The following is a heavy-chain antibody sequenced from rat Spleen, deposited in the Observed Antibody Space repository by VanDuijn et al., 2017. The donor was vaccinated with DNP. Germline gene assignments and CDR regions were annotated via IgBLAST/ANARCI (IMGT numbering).Heavy chain of an antibody. CDR1: GFTFSSYY. CDR2: ISSAAYTP. CDR3: VRWNSGHFDY. V-gene: IGHV5-22*01. Sequence: EVQLVETGGGLVQPGRSLKLSCVASGFTFSSYYMSWIRQAPAKGLEWVAYISSAAYTPYYGDSVKGRFTISRDNAKSTLYLQMNSLRSEDMATYYCVRWNSGHFDYWGQGVMVTVSS. D-gene: IGHD4-3*01. J-gene: IGHJ2*01.